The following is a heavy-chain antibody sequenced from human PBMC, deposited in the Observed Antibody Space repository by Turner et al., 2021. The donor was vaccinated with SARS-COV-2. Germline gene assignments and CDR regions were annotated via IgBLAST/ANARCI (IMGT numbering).Heavy chain of an antibody. CDR3: ARETVNNWVDP. J-gene: IGHJ5*02. CDR1: GGAISPYY. Sequence: QVQLQESGPGLVRPPETLSRTCNVSGGAISPYYWSWIRQPPGKGLEWIGYIYYTGSSNSNPSLKSRVTISVDTSKNQFSLELRSVTAADTAVYYCARETVNNWVDPWGQGTLVTVSS. V-gene: IGHV4-59*01. D-gene: IGHD2-21*02. CDR2: IYYTGSS.